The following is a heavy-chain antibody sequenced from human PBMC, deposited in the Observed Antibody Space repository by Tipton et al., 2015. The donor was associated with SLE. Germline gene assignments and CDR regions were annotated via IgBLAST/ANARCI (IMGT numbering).Heavy chain of an antibody. CDR2: ISKSGST. D-gene: IGHD4-17*01. V-gene: IGHV4-31*03. Sequence: TLSLTCIVSGGSISSGIYYWSWIRQNPRMGLEWIGFISKSGSTSYNPSLMGRITISLDTSENQFSLNLQSVTAADTAVYFCARILFYGASYWYFDLWGRGTLVTVSS. J-gene: IGHJ2*01. CDR3: ARILFYGASYWYFDL. CDR1: GGSISSGIYY.